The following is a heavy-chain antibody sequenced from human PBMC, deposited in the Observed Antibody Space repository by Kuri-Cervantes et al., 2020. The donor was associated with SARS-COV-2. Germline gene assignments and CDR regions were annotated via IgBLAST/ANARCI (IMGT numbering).Heavy chain of an antibody. CDR2: IWYDGSNK. D-gene: IGHD6-13*01. CDR1: GFTFSSYS. V-gene: IGHV3-33*08. Sequence: GGSLRLSCAASGFTFSSYSMNWVRQAPGKGLEWVAVIWYDGSNKYYADSVKGRFTISRDNSKNTLYLQMNSLRAEDTAVYYCARGIRGSWYVFDYWGQGTLVTVSS. CDR3: ARGIRGSWYVFDY. J-gene: IGHJ4*02.